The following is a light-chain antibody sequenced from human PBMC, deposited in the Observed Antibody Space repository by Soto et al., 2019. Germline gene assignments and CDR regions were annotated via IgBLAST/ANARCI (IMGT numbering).Light chain of an antibody. CDR2: GAS. CDR3: REYNNSHRT. V-gene: IGKV3-15*01. Sequence: EIVMTQSPATLSVSPGERATLSCRASQSVSSNLAWYQQKPGQAPRLLIYGASTRATGIPARFSGSGSGTEVTLTIYSLQSEYVQDYYGREYNNSHRTSGQGTKEHIK. J-gene: IGKJ1*01. CDR1: QSVSSN.